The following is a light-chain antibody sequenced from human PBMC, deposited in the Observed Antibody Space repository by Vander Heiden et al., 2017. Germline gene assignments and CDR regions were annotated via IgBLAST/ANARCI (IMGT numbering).Light chain of an antibody. CDR3: AAWDDSLNGYV. V-gene: IGLV1-44*01. Sequence: QSVLTQPPSASGPPGQRVTISCSGSSSNIGSNTVNWYQQLPGTAPKLPDRFSGSKAGTSASLAISGLQSEDEADYYCAAWDDSLNGYVFGTGTKVTVL. J-gene: IGLJ1*01. CDR1: SSNIGSNT.